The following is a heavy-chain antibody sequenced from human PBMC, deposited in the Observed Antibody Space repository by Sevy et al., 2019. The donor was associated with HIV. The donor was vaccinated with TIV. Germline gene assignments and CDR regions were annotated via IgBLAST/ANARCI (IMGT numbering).Heavy chain of an antibody. CDR2: ISWDGGST. D-gene: IGHD6-19*01. Sequence: GGSLRLSCAASAFTFDDYARHWVRQAPGKGLEWVSLISWDGGSTYYADSVKGRFTISRDNSKNSLYLQMNSLRAEDTALYYCAKDTGRTIAVADPISYGMDVWGQGTTVTVSS. CDR1: AFTFDDYA. V-gene: IGHV3-43D*03. CDR3: AKDTGRTIAVADPISYGMDV. J-gene: IGHJ6*02.